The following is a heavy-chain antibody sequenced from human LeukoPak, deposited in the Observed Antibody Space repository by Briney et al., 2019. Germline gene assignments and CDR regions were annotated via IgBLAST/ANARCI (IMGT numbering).Heavy chain of an antibody. CDR1: GFTFSSYA. V-gene: IGHV3-23*01. Sequence: PGGSLRLSCAASGFTFSSYAMSWVRQAPGKGLEWVSAISGSGGSTYYADSVKGRFTISRDNSKNTLYLQMNSLRAEDTAVYYCAKPRGHYYDSSGYPGDAFDIWGQGTMVTVSS. J-gene: IGHJ3*02. CDR3: AKPRGHYYDSSGYPGDAFDI. D-gene: IGHD3-22*01. CDR2: ISGSGGST.